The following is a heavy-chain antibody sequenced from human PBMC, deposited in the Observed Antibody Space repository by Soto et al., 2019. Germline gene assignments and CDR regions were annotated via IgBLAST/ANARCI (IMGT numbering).Heavy chain of an antibody. Sequence: GASVKVSCKASGYTFTSYAMHWVRQAPGQRLEWMGWINAGNGNTKYSQKLQGRVTITTDTSTSTAYMELRSLRSDDTAVYYCASKGKWGFGLDYWGQGTLVTVSS. CDR1: GYTFTSYA. D-gene: IGHD1-26*01. CDR2: INAGNGNT. V-gene: IGHV1-3*01. CDR3: ASKGKWGFGLDY. J-gene: IGHJ4*02.